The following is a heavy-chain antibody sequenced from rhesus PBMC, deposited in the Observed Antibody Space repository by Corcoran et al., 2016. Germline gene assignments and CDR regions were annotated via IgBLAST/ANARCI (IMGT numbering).Heavy chain of an antibody. J-gene: IGHJ4*01. V-gene: IGHV4-76*01. CDR2: IYGSSGRT. D-gene: IGHD1-38*01. CDR3: ARDQSGTLEVDGYYFDY. Sequence: QVQLQESGPGVVKPSETLSLTCAVSGGSISGGYDWSWIRQPPGKGLDWLGYIYGSSGRTNYNPSLKNRVTISKDASKNEFSLKLSSVTAADTAVYYCARDQSGTLEVDGYYFDYWGQGVLVTVSS. CDR1: GGSISGGYD.